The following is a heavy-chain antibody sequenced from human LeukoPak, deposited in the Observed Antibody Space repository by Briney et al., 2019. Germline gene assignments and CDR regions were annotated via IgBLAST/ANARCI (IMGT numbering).Heavy chain of an antibody. CDR1: GFTFSSYA. V-gene: IGHV3-7*01. D-gene: IGHD7-27*01. CDR2: LNPDGSDN. Sequence: GGSLRLSCAASGFTFSSYAMSWVRQAPGKGLEWVAKLNPDGSDNYYVDSVKGRFTVSRDNARNALYLQMNSLRVEDTAVYYCGRDPAWGAIDYWGQGTLVTVSS. J-gene: IGHJ4*02. CDR3: GRDPAWGAIDY.